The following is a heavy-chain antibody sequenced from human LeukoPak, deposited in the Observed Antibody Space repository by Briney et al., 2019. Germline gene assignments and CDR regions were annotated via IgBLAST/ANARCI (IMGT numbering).Heavy chain of an antibody. Sequence: ASQTLSLTCTVSGGSISSGGYYWSWIRQLPGKGLEWIGYIFYSGSAYYNPSLKSRVSLSVDTSKNQFSLKLSSVSAADTAVFYCARVSAASVILDPWGQGTLVTVSS. J-gene: IGHJ5*02. D-gene: IGHD3-16*01. CDR3: ARVSAASVILDP. CDR1: GGSISSGGYY. V-gene: IGHV4-31*03. CDR2: IFYSGSA.